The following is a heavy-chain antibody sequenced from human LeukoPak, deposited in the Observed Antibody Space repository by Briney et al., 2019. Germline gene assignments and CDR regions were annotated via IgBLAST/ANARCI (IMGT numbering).Heavy chain of an antibody. J-gene: IGHJ4*02. CDR3: ARGRPEFFGSGTYLND. Sequence: PGGSLRLSCAASGFSVSTYEMNWVRQAPGKGLECASYISSSGTTISYANSVEGRFTISRDNAKNSLYLEMNSLRVEDTAVYYCARGRPEFFGSGTYLNDWGQGTLVTVSS. V-gene: IGHV3-48*03. CDR2: ISSSGTTI. CDR1: GFSVSTYE. D-gene: IGHD3-10*01.